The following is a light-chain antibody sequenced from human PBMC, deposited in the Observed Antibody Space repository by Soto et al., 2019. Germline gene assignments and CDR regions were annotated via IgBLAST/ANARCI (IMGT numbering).Light chain of an antibody. CDR1: QSVSNNY. V-gene: IGKV3-20*01. CDR3: QQYGSSPWT. CDR2: SVS. Sequence: EIVLTQSPGTLSLSPGERATLSCRASQSVSNNYLAWYQQKPGQAPRLLIDSVSIRATGIPDRFSGSGSGTDFTLTISRLEPEDFAVYYCQQYGSSPWTFGQGTKVDIK. J-gene: IGKJ1*01.